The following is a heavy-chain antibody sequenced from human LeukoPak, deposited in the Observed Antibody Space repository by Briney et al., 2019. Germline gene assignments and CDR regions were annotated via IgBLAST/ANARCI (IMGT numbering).Heavy chain of an antibody. Sequence: GASVKVSCKASGYTFTSYGISWVRQAPGQGLEWMGWISAYNGNTNYAQKLQGRVTMTTDTSTSTAYMELRSLRSDDTAVYYCARGSGSYYALTLFDYWGQGTLVTVYS. CDR2: ISAYNGNT. J-gene: IGHJ4*02. CDR3: ARGSGSYYALTLFDY. CDR1: GYTFTSYG. V-gene: IGHV1-18*01. D-gene: IGHD1-26*01.